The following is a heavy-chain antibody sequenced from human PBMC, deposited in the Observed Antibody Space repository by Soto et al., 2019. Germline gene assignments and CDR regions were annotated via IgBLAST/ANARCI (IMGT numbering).Heavy chain of an antibody. CDR2: IYYSGST. CDR3: ARDGGYSSLYYYYYGMDV. Sequence: LSLTCTVSGGSISSYYWSWIRQPPGKGLEWIGYIYYSGSTNYNPSLKSRVTISVDTSKNQFSLKLSSVTAADTAVYYCARDGGYSSLYYYYYGMDVWGQGTTVTVSS. CDR1: GGSISSYY. D-gene: IGHD6-13*01. J-gene: IGHJ6*02. V-gene: IGHV4-59*01.